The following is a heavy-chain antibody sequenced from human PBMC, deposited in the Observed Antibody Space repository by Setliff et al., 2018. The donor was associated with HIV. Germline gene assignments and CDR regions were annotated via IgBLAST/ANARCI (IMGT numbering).Heavy chain of an antibody. V-gene: IGHV4-38-2*02. CDR2: IYHHGTT. CDR1: GYSITSGYY. J-gene: IGHJ6*02. D-gene: IGHD4-17*01. Sequence: SSETLSLTCSVSGYSITSGYYWGWIRQPPGKGLEWIGNIYHHGTTYNYPSLKGRVTISLDTSNNQFSLNLNSVTAADTTVYYCAGGGPTVAFGLDVWGQGTVFTVSS. CDR3: AGGGPTVAFGLDV.